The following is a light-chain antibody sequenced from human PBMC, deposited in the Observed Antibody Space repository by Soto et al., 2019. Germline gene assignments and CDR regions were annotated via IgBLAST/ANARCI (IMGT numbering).Light chain of an antibody. Sequence: EIVLTQSPGTLSLSPGERATLSCRASQTVSSTYLAWYQQKPGQAPGLLLYGASNRATGIPDRFSGSGSGTDFTLTISVLEPEDFAVYYCQLYVSSPPGYTCGQGTKLEIK. CDR2: GAS. CDR1: QTVSSTY. CDR3: QLYVSSPPGYT. J-gene: IGKJ2*01. V-gene: IGKV3-20*01.